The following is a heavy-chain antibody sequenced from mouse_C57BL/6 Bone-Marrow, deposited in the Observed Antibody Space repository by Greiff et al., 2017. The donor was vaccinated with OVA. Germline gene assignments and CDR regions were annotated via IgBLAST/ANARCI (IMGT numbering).Heavy chain of an antibody. CDR1: GFSLTSYG. D-gene: IGHD1-1*01. CDR3: AKTTVVDDFDV. Sequence: VKLMESGPGLVQPSQSLSITCTVSGFSLTSYGVHWVRQPPGKGLEWLGVIWSGGSTDYNAAFISRLSISKDNSKSQVFFKMNSLQADDTAIYYCAKTTVVDDFDVWGTGTTVTVSS. CDR2: IWSGGST. V-gene: IGHV2-4*01. J-gene: IGHJ1*03.